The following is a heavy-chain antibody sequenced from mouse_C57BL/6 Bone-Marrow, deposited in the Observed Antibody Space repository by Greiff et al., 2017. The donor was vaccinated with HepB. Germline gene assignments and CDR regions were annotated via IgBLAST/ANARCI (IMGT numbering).Heavy chain of an antibody. CDR2: IDPANGNT. Sequence: EVQLQQSVAELVRPGASVKLSCTASGFNIKNTYMHWVKQRPEQGLEWIGRIDPANGNTKYAPKFQGKATLTADTSSNTAYLQLSSLTSEDTAIYYCATIYYYASGDGANAMDYWGQGTSVTVSS. J-gene: IGHJ4*01. V-gene: IGHV14-3*01. CDR1: GFNIKNTY. CDR3: ATIYYYASGDGANAMDY. D-gene: IGHD1-1*01.